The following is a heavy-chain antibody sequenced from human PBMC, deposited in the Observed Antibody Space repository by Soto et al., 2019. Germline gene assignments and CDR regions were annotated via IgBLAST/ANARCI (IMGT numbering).Heavy chain of an antibody. V-gene: IGHV1-2*04. CDR2: INPNSGGT. CDR3: AREYCTNGVCYNYFDY. J-gene: IGHJ4*02. CDR1: GYTFTGYY. D-gene: IGHD2-8*01. Sequence: GASVKVSCKASGYTFTGYYMHWVRQAPGQGLEWMGWINPNSGGTNYAQKFQGWVTMTRDTSISTAYMELSRLRSDDTAVYYCAREYCTNGVCYNYFDYWGQGTLVTVSS.